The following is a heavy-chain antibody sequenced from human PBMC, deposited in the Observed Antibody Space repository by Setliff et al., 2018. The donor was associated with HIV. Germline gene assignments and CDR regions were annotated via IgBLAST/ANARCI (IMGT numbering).Heavy chain of an antibody. CDR2: AYHSGRT. Sequence: SETLSLTCGVSGYSISSGYYWGWIRQVPGKGLEWIGNAYHSGRTYYNPSLKSRVTISVHTSQNQFSLRLSSVTAADTAVYYCTRDITAGFFLERASEYWGQETLVTVSS. CDR1: GYSISSGYY. V-gene: IGHV4-38-2*02. CDR3: TRDITAGFFLERASEY. D-gene: IGHD3-3*01. J-gene: IGHJ4*02.